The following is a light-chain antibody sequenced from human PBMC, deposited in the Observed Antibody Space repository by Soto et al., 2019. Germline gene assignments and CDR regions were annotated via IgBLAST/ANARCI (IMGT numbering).Light chain of an antibody. CDR3: QQYNSYSWT. CDR2: KAS. Sequence: DIQMTQSPSTLSSSLGDIVTITVLASQIITRWLALYQQKPGKAPNLLIYKASSLESGVPSRFSGSGSGTEFSLTITSLQPDDFATYYCQQYNSYSWTFGQGTKVDIK. V-gene: IGKV1-5*03. J-gene: IGKJ1*01. CDR1: QIITRW.